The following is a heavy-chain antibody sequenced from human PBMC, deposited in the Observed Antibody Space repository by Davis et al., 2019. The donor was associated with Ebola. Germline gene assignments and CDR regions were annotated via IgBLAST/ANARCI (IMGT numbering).Heavy chain of an antibody. J-gene: IGHJ4*02. V-gene: IGHV3-21*01. D-gene: IGHD6-19*01. CDR3: AREVKAAVAGIIYFGY. CDR1: GFTFSSYS. Sequence: GGSLRLSCAASGFTFSSYSMNWVRQAPGKGLEWVSSISSSSSYIYYADSVKGRFTISRDNAKNSPYLQMNSLRAEDTAVYYCAREVKAAVAGIIYFGYWGQGTLVTVSS. CDR2: ISSSSSYI.